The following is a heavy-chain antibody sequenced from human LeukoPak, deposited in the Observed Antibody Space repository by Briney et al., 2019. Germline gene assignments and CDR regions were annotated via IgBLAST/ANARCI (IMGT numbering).Heavy chain of an antibody. Sequence: SETLSLTRAVYGGSFSGYYWSWIRQPPGKGLEWIGEINHSGSTNYNPSLKSRVTISVDTSKNQFSLKLSSVTAADTAVYYCARERRQWLVFSWFDPWGQGTLVTVSS. V-gene: IGHV4-34*01. CDR1: GGSFSGYY. CDR3: ARERRQWLVFSWFDP. D-gene: IGHD6-19*01. CDR2: INHSGST. J-gene: IGHJ5*02.